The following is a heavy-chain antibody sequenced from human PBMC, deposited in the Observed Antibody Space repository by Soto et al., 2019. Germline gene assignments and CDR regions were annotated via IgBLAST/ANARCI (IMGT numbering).Heavy chain of an antibody. J-gene: IGHJ4*01. V-gene: IGHV3-23*01. Sequence: GGSLRLSCAASGFTFSSYAMSWVRQAPGKGLEWVSAISGSGGSTYYADSVKGRFTISRDNSKNTLYLQMNSLRAEDTAVYYCTTDSYSTMIVVRFDYWGHGTLVTVSS. CDR3: TTDSYSTMIVVRFDY. CDR1: GFTFSSYA. D-gene: IGHD3-22*01. CDR2: ISGSGGST.